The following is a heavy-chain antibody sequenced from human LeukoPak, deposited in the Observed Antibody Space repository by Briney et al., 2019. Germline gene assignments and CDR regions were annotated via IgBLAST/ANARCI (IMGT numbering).Heavy chain of an antibody. D-gene: IGHD5-12*01. V-gene: IGHV4-59*01. J-gene: IGHJ5*02. Sequence: PSETLSLTCAVSGGSISSYYWSWIRQPPGKGLEWIGYIYHSGSTKYNPSLKSRVTISVDTSKNQFSLKLSSVTAADTAFYYCARAGYSGDDFRSWGQGTLVTVSS. CDR1: GGSISSYY. CDR2: IYHSGST. CDR3: ARAGYSGDDFRS.